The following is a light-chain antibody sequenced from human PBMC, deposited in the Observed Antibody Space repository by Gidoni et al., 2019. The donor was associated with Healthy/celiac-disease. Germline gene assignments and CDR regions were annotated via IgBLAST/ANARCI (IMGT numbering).Light chain of an antibody. J-gene: IGKJ1*01. CDR3: QQYNNWLTWT. CDR2: GAS. V-gene: IGKV3-15*01. Sequence: EIVMTQSPATLSVSPGERATLSCRASQSVSSNLAWYQQKPGQAPRLLIYGASTRATGIPARCSGSGSGTEFTLTISSLQSEDFAVYYCQQYNNWLTWTFXXXTKVEIK. CDR1: QSVSSN.